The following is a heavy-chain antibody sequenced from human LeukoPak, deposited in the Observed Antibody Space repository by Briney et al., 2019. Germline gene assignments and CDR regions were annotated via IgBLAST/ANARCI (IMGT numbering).Heavy chain of an antibody. V-gene: IGHV4-4*07. J-gene: IGHJ4*02. D-gene: IGHD3-22*01. CDR3: ARVPFYYDSQRGDY. Sequence: SETLSLTCKVSGGSISGYYWSWIRQPAGKGLEWIGRIYTSGSTNYNPSLKSRVTISVDTSKNQFSLKLSSVTAADTAVYYCARVPFYYDSQRGDYWGQGTLVTVSS. CDR2: IYTSGST. CDR1: GGSISGYY.